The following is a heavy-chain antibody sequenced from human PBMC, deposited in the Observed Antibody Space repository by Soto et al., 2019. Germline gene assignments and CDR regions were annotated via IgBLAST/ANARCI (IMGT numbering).Heavy chain of an antibody. CDR2: ISIRGGDE. Sequence: ESVGGVVQPGKSLRLSCAASGFTFSSYAMHWARQAPGKGLEWVTVISIRGGDEYYAESVRVRFTISRDDSKNTLYLHMDSLRVEDTAVYYCARGTIVARKHLDYWGQGTLVTVSS. D-gene: IGHD6-6*01. V-gene: IGHV3-30*03. CDR1: GFTFSSYA. CDR3: ARGTIVARKHLDY. J-gene: IGHJ4*02.